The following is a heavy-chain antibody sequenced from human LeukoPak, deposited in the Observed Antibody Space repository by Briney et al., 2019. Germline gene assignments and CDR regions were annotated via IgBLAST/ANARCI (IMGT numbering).Heavy chain of an antibody. CDR1: GFTVSSNY. J-gene: IGHJ6*02. V-gene: IGHV3-66*01. D-gene: IGHD5-12*01. CDR2: IYSGGST. CDR3: ARDDDSGYDNGYYYYGMDV. Sequence: GGSLRLSCAASGFTVSSNYMSWVRQAPGKGLEWVSVIYSGGSTYYADSVKGRFTISRDNSKNTLYLQMNSLRAEDTAVYYCARDDDSGYDNGYYYYGMDVWGQGTTVTVSS.